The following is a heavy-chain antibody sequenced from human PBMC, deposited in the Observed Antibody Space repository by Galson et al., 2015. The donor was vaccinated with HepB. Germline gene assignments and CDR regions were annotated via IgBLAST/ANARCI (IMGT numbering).Heavy chain of an antibody. D-gene: IGHD1-1*01. CDR3: ARDRPTFDY. Sequence: SLRLSCAASGFTFSSYGMHWVRQAPGKGLEWVAVISYDGSNKYYADCVKGRFTISRDDSKDKLYRQMNRLRAEDTSVYYSARDRPTFDYWGQGTLVTVSS. CDR2: ISYDGSNK. V-gene: IGHV3-30*04. CDR1: GFTFSSYG. J-gene: IGHJ4*02.